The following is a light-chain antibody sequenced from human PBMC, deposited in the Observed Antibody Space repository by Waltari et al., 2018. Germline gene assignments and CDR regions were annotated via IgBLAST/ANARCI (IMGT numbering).Light chain of an antibody. CDR3: CSYAGSYTPWV. Sequence: QSALTQPRSVSGSPGQSVTISCTGTSSDVGGYNYVSWYEQHPGKAPKLMIYDVNKPPSGVPDCFSGSQAGTPASLTISGLQTEDEADYYCCSYAGSYTPWVFGGGTKLTVL. J-gene: IGLJ3*02. CDR1: SSDVGGYNY. CDR2: DVN. V-gene: IGLV2-11*01.